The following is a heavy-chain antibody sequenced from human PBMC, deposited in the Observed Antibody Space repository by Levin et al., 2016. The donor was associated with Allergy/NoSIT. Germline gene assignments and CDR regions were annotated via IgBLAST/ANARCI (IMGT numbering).Heavy chain of an antibody. D-gene: IGHD6-6*01. Sequence: GESLKISCKGSGYTFTNYWIAWVRQMPGKGLEWMGVIYGGDSKTRYSPSFEGQVTMSADKSFSTAYLQWSNLEASDTAIYYCARSGSSSAFYYYGLDVWGQGTSVTVSS. CDR3: ARSGSSSAFYYYGLDV. CDR1: GYTFTNYW. CDR2: IYGGDSKT. J-gene: IGHJ6*02. V-gene: IGHV5-51*01.